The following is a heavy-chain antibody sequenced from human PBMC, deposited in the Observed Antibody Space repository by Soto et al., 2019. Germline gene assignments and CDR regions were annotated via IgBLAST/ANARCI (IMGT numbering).Heavy chain of an antibody. Sequence: QVQLVESGGGVVQPGRSLRLSRAASGFGFSSYGMHWVRQAPGKGLEWVAVISYDGSNKYYADSVKGRFTISRDNSKNTLYLQMNSLRPEDTAVYYCAKDEGSGSFYVTGDYWGQGTLVTVSS. D-gene: IGHD3-10*01. CDR1: GFGFSSYG. J-gene: IGHJ4*02. V-gene: IGHV3-30*18. CDR3: AKDEGSGSFYVTGDY. CDR2: ISYDGSNK.